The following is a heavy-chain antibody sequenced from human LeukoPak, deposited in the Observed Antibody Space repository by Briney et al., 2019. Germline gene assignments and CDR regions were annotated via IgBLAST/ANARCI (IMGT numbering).Heavy chain of an antibody. CDR3: AKRGGYGDSTDYFDY. V-gene: IGHV3-30*18. J-gene: IGHJ4*02. CDR1: GFTFSTYA. Sequence: PGGSLRLSCTASGFTFSTYAMHWVRQAPGEGLEWVAVISYDGSNKYYAGSVKGRFTISRDNSKNTLYLQMNSLRAEDTAVYYCAKRGGYGDSTDYFDYWGQGTLVTVSS. D-gene: IGHD4-17*01. CDR2: ISYDGSNK.